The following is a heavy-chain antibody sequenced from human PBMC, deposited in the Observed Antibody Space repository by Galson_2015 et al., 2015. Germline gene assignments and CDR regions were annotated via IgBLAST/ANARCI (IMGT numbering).Heavy chain of an antibody. Sequence: SETLSLTCTVSGGSISSSYWSWIRQPPGKGLEWIGYIYYSGSTNYNPSLKSRVTISVDTSKNQFSLKLSSVTAADTAVYYCARGSDSSRPWDYWGQGTLVTVSS. CDR2: IYYSGST. D-gene: IGHD2/OR15-2a*01. CDR3: ARGSDSSRPWDY. V-gene: IGHV4-59*01. J-gene: IGHJ4*02. CDR1: GGSISSSY.